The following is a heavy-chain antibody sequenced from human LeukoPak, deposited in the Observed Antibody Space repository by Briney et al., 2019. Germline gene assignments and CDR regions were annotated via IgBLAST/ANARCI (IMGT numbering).Heavy chain of an antibody. J-gene: IGHJ4*02. D-gene: IGHD3-10*01. CDR2: ISSSSSYI. V-gene: IGHV3-21*01. CDR1: GFTFSSYS. Sequence: PGGSLRLSCAASGFTFSSYSMNWVRQAPGKGLEWVSSISSSSSYIYYADSVKGRFTISRDNAKNSLYLQMNCLRAEDTAVYYCARVGRITMVRGVMDYWGQGTLVTVSS. CDR3: ARVGRITMVRGVMDY.